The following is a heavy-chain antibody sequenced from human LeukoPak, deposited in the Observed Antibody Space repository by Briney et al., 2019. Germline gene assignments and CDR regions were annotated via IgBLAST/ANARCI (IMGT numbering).Heavy chain of an antibody. CDR2: INAGNGNT. CDR1: GYTFTSYA. D-gene: IGHD2-15*01. CDR3: ARDPSGGSGHDFDY. Sequence: ASVKVSCKASGYTFTSYAIHWVRQAPGQRLEWMGWINAGNGNTKYSQKFQGRVTITRDTSASTAYMELSSLRSEDTAVYYCARDPSGGSGHDFDYWGQGTLVTVSS. J-gene: IGHJ4*02. V-gene: IGHV1-3*01.